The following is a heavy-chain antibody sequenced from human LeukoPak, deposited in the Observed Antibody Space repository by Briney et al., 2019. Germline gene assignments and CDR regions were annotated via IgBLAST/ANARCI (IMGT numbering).Heavy chain of an antibody. CDR1: GFTFSTYS. J-gene: IGHJ4*02. D-gene: IGHD2-21*01. V-gene: IGHV3-21*01. Sequence: GGSLRLSCAASGFTFSTYSLNWVRQAPGKGLEWVSSISSSSSFMYYAGSVKGRFTISRDNAKNALYLQMNSLRAEDTAVYYCVRVDHSLGKTYFDYWGQGTLVTVSS. CDR3: VRVDHSLGKTYFDY. CDR2: ISSSSSFM.